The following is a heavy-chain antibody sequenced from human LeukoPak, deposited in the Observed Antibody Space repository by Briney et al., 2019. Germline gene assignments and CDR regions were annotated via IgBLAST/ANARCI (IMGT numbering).Heavy chain of an antibody. V-gene: IGHV3-7*01. J-gene: IGHJ4*02. Sequence: GGSLRLSCAASGFTFSSYWMHWVRQAPGKGLEWVANIKQDGSGEFCVDSVKGRFTFSRDNAKNSLYLQMNSLRAEDTAMYYCARGKVHDYWGQGTPVIVSS. CDR3: ARGKVHDY. CDR2: IKQDGSGE. CDR1: GFTFSSYW.